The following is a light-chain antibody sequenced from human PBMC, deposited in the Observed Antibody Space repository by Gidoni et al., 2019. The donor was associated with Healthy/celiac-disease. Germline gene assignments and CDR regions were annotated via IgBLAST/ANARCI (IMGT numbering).Light chain of an antibody. Sequence: DTQLTQPRSFLSASVGDRVTITCRASQGISSYLAWYQQKPGKAPKLLIYAASTLQSGVPSRFSGSGSGTEFTLTISSLQPEDFATYYCQQLNSYPPYTFGQGTKLEIK. CDR3: QQLNSYPPYT. CDR2: AAS. CDR1: QGISSY. J-gene: IGKJ2*01. V-gene: IGKV1-9*01.